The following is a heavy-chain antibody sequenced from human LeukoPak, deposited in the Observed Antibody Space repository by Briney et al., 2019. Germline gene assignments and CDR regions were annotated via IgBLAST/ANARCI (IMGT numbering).Heavy chain of an antibody. CDR1: GFTFSSYD. D-gene: IGHD2-2*01. V-gene: IGHV3-13*01. Sequence: GGSLRLSCAASGFTFSSYDMHWVRQATGKGLEWVSAIGTAGDTYYPGSVKGRFTISRENAKNSLYLQMNSLRAGDTAVYYCARGGVVVPPSYYYYYMDVWGKGTTVTVSS. CDR2: IGTAGDT. J-gene: IGHJ6*03. CDR3: ARGGVVVPPSYYYYYMDV.